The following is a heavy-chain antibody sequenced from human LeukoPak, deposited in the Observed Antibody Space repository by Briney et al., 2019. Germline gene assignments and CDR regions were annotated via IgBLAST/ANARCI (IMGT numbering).Heavy chain of an antibody. J-gene: IGHJ5*02. V-gene: IGHV4-34*01. D-gene: IGHD2-8*01. CDR3: ASANGAHLS. CDR1: GGSFSGYY. CDR2: INHSGST. Sequence: PSETLSLTCAVYGGSFSGYYWSWIRQPPGKGLEWIGEINHSGSTNYNPSLKSRVTISVDTSKNQFSLKLSSVTAADTALYHCASANGAHLSWGQGTLVTVSS.